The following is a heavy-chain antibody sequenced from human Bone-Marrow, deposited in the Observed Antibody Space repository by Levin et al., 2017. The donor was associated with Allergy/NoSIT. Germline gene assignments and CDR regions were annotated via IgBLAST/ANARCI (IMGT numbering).Heavy chain of an antibody. J-gene: IGHJ5*02. CDR3: TRAPICPACWFDP. CDR2: ISTDGSST. V-gene: IGHV3-74*01. CDR1: GLTFSNYW. D-gene: IGHD2-2*01. Sequence: AGGSLRLSCVASGLTFSNYWMHWVRQAPGKGLVWVSRISTDGSSTTYADSVKGRFTISRDNAKNTLYLQMSSLSAEDTAIYFCTRAPICPACWFDPWGQGTLVTVSS.